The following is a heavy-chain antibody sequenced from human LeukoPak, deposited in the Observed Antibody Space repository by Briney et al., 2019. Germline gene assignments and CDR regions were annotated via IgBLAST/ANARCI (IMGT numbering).Heavy chain of an antibody. CDR2: IYPGDSDT. J-gene: IGHJ5*02. CDR1: GYSFTSYW. CDR3: ARFHYYGSGSDNWFDP. Sequence: RGESLKISCQGSGYSFTSYWIGWVRQMPGKGLEWMGIIYPGDSDTRYSPSFQGQVTMSTDKSISTAYLQWSSLKASDTAMYYCARFHYYGSGSDNWFDPWGQGTPVTVSS. D-gene: IGHD3-10*01. V-gene: IGHV5-51*01.